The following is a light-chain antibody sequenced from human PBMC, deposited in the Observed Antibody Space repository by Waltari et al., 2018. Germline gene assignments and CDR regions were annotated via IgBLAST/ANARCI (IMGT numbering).Light chain of an antibody. CDR3: QQGHSAPWT. Sequence: DIQMTQSPSSLSASVGDKITITCRASHNINNYLTWYQHKPGEAPRLLIFAASTLQTGVPWRFFGRGSGTEFTLTISNLQPEDFGSYYCQQGHSAPWTFGQGTKVEVK. J-gene: IGKJ1*01. V-gene: IGKV1-39*01. CDR1: HNINNY. CDR2: AAS.